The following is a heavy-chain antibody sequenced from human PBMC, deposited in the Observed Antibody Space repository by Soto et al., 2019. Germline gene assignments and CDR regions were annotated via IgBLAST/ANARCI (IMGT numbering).Heavy chain of an antibody. CDR3: AHDSNDWYGMDV. D-gene: IGHD6-19*01. Sequence: QITLKESGPTLVKPTQTLALTCTFSGFSLTTSGVGVAWIRQPPGKALEWLALIYWDDDKRYSPSLKSRLTITKDTSKNQVVLTMTNMGPVDTGTYYCAHDSNDWYGMDVWGQGTTVTVSS. V-gene: IGHV2-5*02. CDR2: IYWDDDK. J-gene: IGHJ6*02. CDR1: GFSLTTSGVG.